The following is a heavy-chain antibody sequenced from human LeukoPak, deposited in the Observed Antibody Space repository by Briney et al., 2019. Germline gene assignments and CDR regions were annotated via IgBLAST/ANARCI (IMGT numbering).Heavy chain of an antibody. V-gene: IGHV1-69*13. CDR1: GGTFSSYA. J-gene: IGHJ4*02. CDR2: IIPIFGTA. D-gene: IGHD3-10*01. Sequence: GATVKVSCKASGGTFSSYAISWVRQAPGQGLEWMGGIIPIFGTANYAQKFQGRVTITADESTSTAYMELSSLRSEDTAVYYCARDHYYYGSGSWGFDYWGQGTLVTVSS. CDR3: ARDHYYYGSGSWGFDY.